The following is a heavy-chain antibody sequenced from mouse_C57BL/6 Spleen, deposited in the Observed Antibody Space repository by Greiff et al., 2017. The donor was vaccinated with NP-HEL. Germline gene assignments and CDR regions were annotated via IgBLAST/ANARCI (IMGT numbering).Heavy chain of an antibody. CDR1: GYAFSSSW. V-gene: IGHV1-82*01. J-gene: IGHJ2*01. D-gene: IGHD1-1*01. CDR2: IYPGDGDT. CDR3: ARYEVVATKYFDY. Sequence: QVQLKQSGPELVKPGASVKISCKASGYAFSSSWMNWVKQRPGKGLEWIGRIYPGDGDTNYNGKFKGKATLTADKSSSTAYMQLSSLTSEDSAVYFCARYEVVATKYFDYWGQGTTLTVSS.